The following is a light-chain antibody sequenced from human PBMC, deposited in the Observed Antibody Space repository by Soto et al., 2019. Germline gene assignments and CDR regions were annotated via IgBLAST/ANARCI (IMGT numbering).Light chain of an antibody. Sequence: QSVLTQPPSASGTPGQTITISCSGSSSNVGGHAVDWYQQVPGTAPRLLIYRNTQRPSGVPDRFSGSTSGTSASLAITGLQSEDGGDYYCAAWDDSLNGVLFGGGTKLTVL. J-gene: IGLJ2*01. CDR3: AAWDDSLNGVL. CDR1: SSNVGGHA. CDR2: RNT. V-gene: IGLV1-44*01.